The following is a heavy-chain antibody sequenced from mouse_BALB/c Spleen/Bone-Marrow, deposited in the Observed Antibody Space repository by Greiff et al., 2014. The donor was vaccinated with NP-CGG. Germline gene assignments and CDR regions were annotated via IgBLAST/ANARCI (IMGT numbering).Heavy chain of an antibody. Sequence: QVQLQQSGAELARPGASVKLSCKASGYTFTDYYINWVIQRTGQGLEWIGEIYPGSGETYYNKKFKGKATLTADKSSSTAYMHLSSLTSEDSAFYVSAIDHCGNLEGFDYWGQGTLVTVSA. J-gene: IGHJ3*01. CDR2: IYPGSGET. V-gene: IGHV1-77*01. CDR1: GYTFTDYY. CDR3: AIDHCGNLEGFDY. D-gene: IGHD4-1*02.